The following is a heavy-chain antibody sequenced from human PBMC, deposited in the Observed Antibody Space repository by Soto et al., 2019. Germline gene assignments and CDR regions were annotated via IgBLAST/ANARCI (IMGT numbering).Heavy chain of an antibody. J-gene: IGHJ4*02. CDR3: ARFPLRWYSGSYVGFYY. CDR2: ISAYNGNT. CDR1: GYTFTSYG. V-gene: IGHV1-18*01. D-gene: IGHD1-26*01. Sequence: ASVKVSCKASGYTFTSYGISWVRQAPGQGLEWMGWISAYNGNTNYAQKLQGRVTMTTDTSTSTAYMELRSLRSDDTAVYYCARFPLRWYSGSYVGFYYCGQGSLVTGSS.